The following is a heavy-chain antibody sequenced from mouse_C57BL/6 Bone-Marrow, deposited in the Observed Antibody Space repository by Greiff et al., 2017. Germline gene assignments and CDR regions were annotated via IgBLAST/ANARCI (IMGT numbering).Heavy chain of an antibody. D-gene: IGHD6-1*01. CDR3: ARYPHTFFDY. CDR2: IDPSDSYT. J-gene: IGHJ2*01. V-gene: IGHV1-59*01. Sequence: QVQLQQPGAELVRPGTSVKLSCKASGYTFTSYWMHWVKQRPGQGLEWIGVIDPSDSYTNYNQKFKGKATLTVDTSSSTAYMQLSSLTSEDSAVYCCARYPHTFFDYWGQGTTLTVSS. CDR1: GYTFTSYW.